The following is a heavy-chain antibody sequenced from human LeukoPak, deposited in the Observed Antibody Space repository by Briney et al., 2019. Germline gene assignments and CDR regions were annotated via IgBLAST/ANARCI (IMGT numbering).Heavy chain of an antibody. CDR1: GFTFSSYS. Sequence: GGSLRLSCAASGFTFSSYSMNWVRQAPGKGLEWVSSISSSSSYIYYAGSVKGRFTISRDNAKNSLYLQMNSLRAEDTAVYYCAQGIPQGGTWGQGTLVTVSS. CDR3: AQGIPQGGT. V-gene: IGHV3-21*01. CDR2: ISSSSSYI. J-gene: IGHJ5*02. D-gene: IGHD3-16*01.